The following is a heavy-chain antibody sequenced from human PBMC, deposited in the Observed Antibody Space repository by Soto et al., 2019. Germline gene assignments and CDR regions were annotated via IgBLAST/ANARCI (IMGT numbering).Heavy chain of an antibody. J-gene: IGHJ2*01. CDR1: GGSISSSSYY. V-gene: IGHV4-39*01. Sequence: QLQLQESGPGLVKPSETLSLTCTVSGGSISSSSYYWGWIRQPPGKGLEWIGSIYYSGSTYYNPSLKSRVTISVDTSKNQFSLKLSSVTAADTAVYYCSRHRPTGTDGGYFDLWGRGTLVTVSS. CDR2: IYYSGST. D-gene: IGHD1-1*01. CDR3: SRHRPTGTDGGYFDL.